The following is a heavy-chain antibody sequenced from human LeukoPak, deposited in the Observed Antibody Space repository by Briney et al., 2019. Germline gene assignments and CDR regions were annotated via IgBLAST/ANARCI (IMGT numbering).Heavy chain of an antibody. Sequence: GASVKVSCKASGYTFTSYYMHWVRQAPGQGLEWMGIINPSGGSTSYAQKFQGRVTMTRDTSTSTAYMELRSLRSDDTAVYYCARVRGYYYDSSGYYSGFPDYWGQGTLVTVSS. J-gene: IGHJ4*02. CDR1: GYTFTSYY. D-gene: IGHD3-22*01. V-gene: IGHV1-46*01. CDR2: INPSGGST. CDR3: ARVRGYYYDSSGYYSGFPDY.